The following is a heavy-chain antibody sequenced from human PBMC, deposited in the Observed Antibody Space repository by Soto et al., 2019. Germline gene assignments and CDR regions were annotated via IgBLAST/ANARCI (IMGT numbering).Heavy chain of an antibody. J-gene: IGHJ4*02. CDR3: TRGRIAEPGNSDFDS. Sequence: VCDECRSRCSWNQFRQPPGKGLEWIGEINHSGSTKYNPSLNSRVTISVDTSKNQFSLNLTPVTAADTAVYYCTRGRIAEPGNSDFDSWGQGTLVTVSS. CDR1: DECRSRCS. D-gene: IGHD6-13*01. CDR2: INHSGST. V-gene: IGHV4-34*01.